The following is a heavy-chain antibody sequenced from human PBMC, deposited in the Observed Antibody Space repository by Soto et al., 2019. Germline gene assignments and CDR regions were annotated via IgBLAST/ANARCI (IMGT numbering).Heavy chain of an antibody. CDR1: GYTFTGYY. J-gene: IGHJ5*02. CDR2: INPNSGGT. V-gene: IGHV1-2*02. D-gene: IGHD6-13*01. CDR3: ARANSSTWYKLEYKWFDP. Sequence: ASVKVSCKASGYTFTGYYMHWVRQAPGQGLEWMGWINPNSGGTNYAQKFQGRVTMTRDTSKNQVSLNLNSVTAADTAVYYCARANSSTWYKLEYKWFDPWGQGTLVTVSS.